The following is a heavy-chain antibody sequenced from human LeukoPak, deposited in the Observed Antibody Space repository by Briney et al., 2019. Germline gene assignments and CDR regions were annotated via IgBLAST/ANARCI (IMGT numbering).Heavy chain of an antibody. Sequence: ASVKVSCKASGYTFTSYYMHWVRHAPGQGLEWMGIINPSGGSTSYAQKFQGRVTMTRDMSTSTVYMELSSLRSEDTAVYYCAIEEAETQLDPSVRSGYYEYYFDYWGQGTLVTVSS. J-gene: IGHJ4*02. V-gene: IGHV1-46*01. CDR3: AIEEAETQLDPSVRSGYYEYYFDY. CDR1: GYTFTSYY. CDR2: INPSGGST. D-gene: IGHD3-22*01.